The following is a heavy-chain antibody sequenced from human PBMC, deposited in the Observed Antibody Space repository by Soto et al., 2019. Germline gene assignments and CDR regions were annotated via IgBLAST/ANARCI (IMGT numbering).Heavy chain of an antibody. D-gene: IGHD6-6*01. CDR3: ARNESSNIYGMDV. V-gene: IGHV3-21*01. CDR1: GFTFSSYS. Sequence: LRLSCAASGFTFSSYSMNWVRQAPGKGLEWVSSISSSSFSINYADSVKGRFSISRDNAQNSLHLQMNNLRAENTAVYYCARNESSNIYGMDVWGQGTTVTVSS. J-gene: IGHJ6*02. CDR2: ISSSSFSI.